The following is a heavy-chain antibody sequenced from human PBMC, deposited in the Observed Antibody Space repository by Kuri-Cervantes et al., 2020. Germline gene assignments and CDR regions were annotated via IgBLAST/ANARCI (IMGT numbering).Heavy chain of an antibody. Sequence: GESLKISCAASGFTFSSYGMHWVRQAPGKGLEWVAVISYDGSNKYYADSVKGRFTISRDNSKNTLYLQMNSLRAEDTAMYYCAKDGIVVVPARSDYYYYYGMDVWGQGTTVTVSS. D-gene: IGHD2-2*01. CDR1: GFTFSSYG. V-gene: IGHV3-30*18. CDR2: ISYDGSNK. CDR3: AKDGIVVVPARSDYYYYYGMDV. J-gene: IGHJ6*01.